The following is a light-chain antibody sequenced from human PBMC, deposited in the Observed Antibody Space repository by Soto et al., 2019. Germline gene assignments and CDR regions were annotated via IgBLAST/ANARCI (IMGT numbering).Light chain of an antibody. CDR1: SSNIGTNT. J-gene: IGLJ7*01. V-gene: IGLV1-44*01. CDR2: SSN. Sequence: QSALTQPTSASGTPGQRVTISCSGSSSNIGTNTVNWYQQFPRSAPKLLMYSSNQRPSGVPDRFSGSKSGTTASLAISGLQSEDEADYYCAAWDGSLNVVLFGGCTQLTVL. CDR3: AAWDGSLNVVL.